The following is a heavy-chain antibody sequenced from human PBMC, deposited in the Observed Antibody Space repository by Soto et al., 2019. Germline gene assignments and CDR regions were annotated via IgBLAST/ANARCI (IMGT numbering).Heavy chain of an antibody. Sequence: EVQLVESGGGLVKPGGSLRLSCAASGFTFSSYSMNWVRQAPGKGLEWVTSIFISSSYIYYADSVKGRFPISRDNAKNSLYLQMNSLRADDTAVYYCARVPYGGSYWREFDYWGQGTLVTVSS. CDR2: IFISSSYI. CDR1: GFTFSSYS. V-gene: IGHV3-21*01. D-gene: IGHD1-26*01. CDR3: ARVPYGGSYWREFDY. J-gene: IGHJ4*02.